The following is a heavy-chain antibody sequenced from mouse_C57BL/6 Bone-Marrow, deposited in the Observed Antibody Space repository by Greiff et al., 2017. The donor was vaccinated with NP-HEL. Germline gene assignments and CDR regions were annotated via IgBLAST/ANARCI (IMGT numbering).Heavy chain of an antibody. CDR3: TTVISYAMDY. D-gene: IGHD2-13*01. CDR2: IDPENGDT. V-gene: IGHV14-4*01. Sequence: EVQLQQSGAELVRPGASVKLSCTASGFNIKDDYMHWVKQRPEQGLEWIGWIDPENGDTEYASKFQGKATITADTSSNTAYLQLSSLTSEDTAVYYCTTVISYAMDYWGQGTSVTVSS. J-gene: IGHJ4*01. CDR1: GFNIKDDY.